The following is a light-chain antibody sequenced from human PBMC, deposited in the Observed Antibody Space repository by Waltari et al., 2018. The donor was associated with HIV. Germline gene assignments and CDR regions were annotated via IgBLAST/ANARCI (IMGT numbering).Light chain of an antibody. CDR2: DVS. V-gene: IGLV2-14*03. CDR1: SSDVGGHNS. J-gene: IGLJ2*01. CDR3: SSYTANSRI. Sequence: QSALTQPASVSGSLGQSITISCTGTSSDVGGHNSVSWYQQHPGKAPKLLISDVSNRPSGVSNRCSGSKSGNTDSLTISGLQAEDEADYYCSSYTANSRIFGGGTRLTVL.